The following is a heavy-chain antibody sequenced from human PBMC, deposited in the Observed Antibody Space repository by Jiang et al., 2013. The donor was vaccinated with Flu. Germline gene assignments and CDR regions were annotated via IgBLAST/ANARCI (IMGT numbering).Heavy chain of an antibody. CDR3: AKDFSRSQAGIDY. Sequence: VQLLESGGGLVQPGRSLRLSCAGSGFTFDDYAMHWVRQAPGKGLEWVSRIDWDSGSIGYADSVKGRFTISRDNAKNSLYLQMNSLRTEDTALYYCAKDFSRSQAGIDYWGQGTLVTVSS. CDR2: IDWDSGSI. CDR1: GFTFDDYA. D-gene: IGHD6-6*01. J-gene: IGHJ4*02. V-gene: IGHV3-9*01.